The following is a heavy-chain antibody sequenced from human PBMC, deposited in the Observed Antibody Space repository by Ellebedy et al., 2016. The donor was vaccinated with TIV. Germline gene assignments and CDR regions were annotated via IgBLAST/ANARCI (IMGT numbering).Heavy chain of an antibody. J-gene: IGHJ4*02. CDR1: GFTFSSYS. Sequence: GESLKISXAASGFTFSSYSMNWVRQAPGKGLEWVSYISSSSSTIYYTDSVKGRFTISRDNAKNSLYLQMNSLRAEDTAVYYCASYGGYWGQGTLVTVSS. V-gene: IGHV3-48*04. D-gene: IGHD4-23*01. CDR3: ASYGGY. CDR2: ISSSSSTI.